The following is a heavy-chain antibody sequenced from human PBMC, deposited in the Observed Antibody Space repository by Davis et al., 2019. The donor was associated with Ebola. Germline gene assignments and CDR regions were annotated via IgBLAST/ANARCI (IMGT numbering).Heavy chain of an antibody. D-gene: IGHD1-1*01. CDR2: IYYSRST. J-gene: IGHJ4*02. CDR1: GGSISSSSYY. Sequence: SETLSLTCTVSGGSISSSSYYWGWIRQPPGKGLEWIGSIYYSRSTYYNPSLKSRVTISVDTSKNQFSLKLSSVTAADTAVYDCARGLYPWELDYWGQGTLVTVSS. CDR3: ARGLYPWELDY. V-gene: IGHV4-39*07.